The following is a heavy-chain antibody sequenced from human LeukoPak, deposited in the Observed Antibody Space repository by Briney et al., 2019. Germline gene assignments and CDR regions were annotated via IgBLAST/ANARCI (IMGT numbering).Heavy chain of an antibody. D-gene: IGHD3-16*01. CDR3: ARDRANDYPIWGYMDV. CDR2: IIPIFGTA. V-gene: IGHV1-69*13. CDR1: GGTFSSYA. Sequence: GASVKVSCKASGGTFSSYAISWVRQAPGQGLEWMGGIIPIFGTANYAQKFQGRVTITADESTSTVYMELSSLRSEDTAVYYCARDRANDYPIWGYMDVWGKGTTVTVSS. J-gene: IGHJ6*03.